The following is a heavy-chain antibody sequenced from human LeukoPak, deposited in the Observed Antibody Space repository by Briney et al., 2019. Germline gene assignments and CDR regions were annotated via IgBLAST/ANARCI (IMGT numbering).Heavy chain of an antibody. CDR1: GFTFSSYS. Sequence: PGRSLRLSCAASGFTFSSYSMHWVRQAPGKGLEWVAVIWYDGSNKYYADSVKGRFTISRDNSKNTLYLQMNSLRAEDTAVYYCARDRGYYGSAYDAFDIWGQGTMVTVSS. CDR2: IWYDGSNK. D-gene: IGHD3-10*01. V-gene: IGHV3-33*01. J-gene: IGHJ3*02. CDR3: ARDRGYYGSAYDAFDI.